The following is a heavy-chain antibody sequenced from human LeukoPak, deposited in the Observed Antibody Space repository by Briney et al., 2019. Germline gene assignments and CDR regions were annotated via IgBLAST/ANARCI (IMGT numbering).Heavy chain of an antibody. CDR3: AKVTSGGLWFGNDY. Sequence: GGSLRLSCAASGFTFSSHAMSWVRQAPGKGLEWVSAISGSGGSTYYADSVKGRFTISRDNSKNTLYLQMNSLRAEDTAVYYCAKVTSGGLWFGNDYWGQGTLVTVSS. D-gene: IGHD3-10*01. J-gene: IGHJ4*02. CDR2: ISGSGGST. V-gene: IGHV3-23*01. CDR1: GFTFSSHA.